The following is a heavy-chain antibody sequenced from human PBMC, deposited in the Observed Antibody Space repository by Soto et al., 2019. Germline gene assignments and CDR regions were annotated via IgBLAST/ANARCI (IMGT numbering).Heavy chain of an antibody. D-gene: IGHD2-21*01. CDR3: TKTRSASRSPSDY. J-gene: IGHJ4*02. V-gene: IGHV3-53*01. CDR2: LYSGGST. Sequence: GGSLRLSCLASGFKVGSTYMTWVGQAPGEGLQLVSILYSGGSTFYADSVKGRFTVSRDDSKNTLYLHKNNLTVGDTGVYYGTKTRSASRSPSDYWGQGTLVTVSS. CDR1: GFKVGSTY.